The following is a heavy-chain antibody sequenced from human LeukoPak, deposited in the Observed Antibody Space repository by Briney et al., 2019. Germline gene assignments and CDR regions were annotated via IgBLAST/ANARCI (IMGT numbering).Heavy chain of an antibody. CDR2: IYYSGST. CDR3: VRDRDSGTYYYYYGMDV. Sequence: SETLSLTCTVSGGSISGYYWNWIRQPPGKGLEWIGYIYYSGSTNYNTSLKSRVTMSLDTSKNQFSLKLSSVTAADTAVYYCVRDRDSGTYYYYYGMDVWGQGTTVTVSS. V-gene: IGHV4-59*01. D-gene: IGHD1-26*01. J-gene: IGHJ6*02. CDR1: GGSISGYY.